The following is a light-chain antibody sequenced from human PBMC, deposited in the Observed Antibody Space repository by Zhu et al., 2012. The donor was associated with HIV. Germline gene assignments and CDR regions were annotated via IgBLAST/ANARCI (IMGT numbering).Light chain of an antibody. Sequence: EIVLTQSPGTLSLSPGERATLSCRASQSVTSNQLAWYQQKPGQAPRLLIYDASSRATGIPDRFSGSGSGTDFTLTISRLEPEDFAVYYCQQYVGSPPLTFGGGTKVEIK. CDR3: QQYVGSPPLT. CDR1: QSVTSNQ. CDR2: DAS. J-gene: IGKJ4*01. V-gene: IGKV3-20*01.